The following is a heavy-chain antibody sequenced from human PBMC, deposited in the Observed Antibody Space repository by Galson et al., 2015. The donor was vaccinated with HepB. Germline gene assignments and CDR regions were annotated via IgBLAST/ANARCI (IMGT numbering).Heavy chain of an antibody. V-gene: IGHV3-11*01. J-gene: IGHJ5*02. D-gene: IGHD1-26*01. Sequence: SLRLSCAASGFTFSDYHMSWIRQAPGKGLEWVSYISSSGSTIYYADSVKGRFTISRDNAKNSLYLQMNSLRAEDTAVYYCARPGIGGSYNWFDPWGQGTLVTVSS. CDR3: ARPGIGGSYNWFDP. CDR1: GFTFSDYH. CDR2: ISSSGSTI.